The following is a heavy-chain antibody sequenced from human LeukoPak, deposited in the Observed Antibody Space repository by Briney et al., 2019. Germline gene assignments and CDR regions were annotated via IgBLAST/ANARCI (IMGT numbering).Heavy chain of an antibody. CDR3: ALNFTGGYCNGASCYSGLGY. J-gene: IGHJ4*02. CDR2: INTYLGHT. V-gene: IGHV1-18*01. CDR1: GYSLSNYG. Sequence: ASVKVSCKASGYSLSNYGITWVRQAPGQGLEWMGWINTYLGHTNYAQNLQGRVTVTTDTSTNTAYMELRSLRSDDTAMYYCALNFTGGYCNGASCYSGLGYWGQGTLVTVSS. D-gene: IGHD2-15*01.